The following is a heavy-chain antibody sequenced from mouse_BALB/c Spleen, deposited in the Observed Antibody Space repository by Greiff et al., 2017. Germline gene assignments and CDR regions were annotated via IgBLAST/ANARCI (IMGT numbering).Heavy chain of an antibody. Sequence: EVHLVESGGGLVKPGGSLKLSCAASGFTFSDYYMYWVRQTPEKRLEWVATISDGGSYTYYPDSVKGRFTISRDNAKNNLYLQMSSLKSEDTAMYYCARERGYYRYDGFAYWGQGTLVTVSA. D-gene: IGHD2-14*01. V-gene: IGHV5-4*02. CDR3: ARERGYYRYDGFAY. J-gene: IGHJ3*01. CDR2: ISDGGSYT. CDR1: GFTFSDYY.